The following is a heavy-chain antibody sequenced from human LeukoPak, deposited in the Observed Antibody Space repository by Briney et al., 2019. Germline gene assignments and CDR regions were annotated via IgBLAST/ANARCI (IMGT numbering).Heavy chain of an antibody. J-gene: IGHJ2*01. CDR1: GNSFTNYW. V-gene: IGHV5-51*01. D-gene: IGHD5-12*01. CDR3: ARQVASYWYFDL. Sequence: RGESLKISCQGSGNSFTNYWIAWVRQMPGKGLEWMGIIYPADSDTAYSPSFQGQVTISADTSISTAYLQWSSLKASDTAMYYCARQVASYWYFDLWGRGTLVTVSS. CDR2: IYPADSDT.